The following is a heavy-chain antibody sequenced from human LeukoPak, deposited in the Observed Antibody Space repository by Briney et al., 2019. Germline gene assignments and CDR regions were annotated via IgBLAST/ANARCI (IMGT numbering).Heavy chain of an antibody. CDR3: ARVEYSSSSGAFDI. CDR1: GGSISSHY. D-gene: IGHD6-6*01. J-gene: IGHJ3*02. V-gene: IGHV4-59*11. CDR2: IYYSGST. Sequence: SETLSLTCTVSGGSISSHYWSWIRQPPGKGLEWIGYIYYSGSTNYNPSLKSRVTISVDTSKNQFSLKLSSVTAADTAVYYCARVEYSSSSGAFDIWGQGTMVTVSS.